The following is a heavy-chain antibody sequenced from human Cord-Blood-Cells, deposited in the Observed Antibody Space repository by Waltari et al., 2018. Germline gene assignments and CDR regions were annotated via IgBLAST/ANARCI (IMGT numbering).Heavy chain of an antibody. CDR1: GGSISSSSYY. Sequence: QLQLQESGPGLVKPSETLSLTCTVSGGSISSSSYYWGWIRQPPGKGLEWIGSIYYSGSTYHNPSLKSRVTISVDTSKNQFSLKLSSVTAADTAVYYCARQYSSGWYFDYWGQGTLVTVSS. V-gene: IGHV4-39*01. J-gene: IGHJ4*02. CDR2: IYYSGST. D-gene: IGHD6-19*01. CDR3: ARQYSSGWYFDY.